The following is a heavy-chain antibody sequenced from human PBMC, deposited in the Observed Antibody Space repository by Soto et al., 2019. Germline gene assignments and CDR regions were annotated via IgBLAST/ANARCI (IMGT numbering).Heavy chain of an antibody. Sequence: QVQLVQSGAEVKKPGASVKVSCKASGYTFTSYYMHWVRQAPGQGLEWMGIINPSGGSTSYAQKFQGRGPMTRDTSTSKVYVELSSLRSEDTAVYYCVRDRSYRGCAYFDYWGQGTLVTVSS. CDR3: VRDRSYRGCAYFDY. V-gene: IGHV1-46*01. CDR1: GYTFTSYY. D-gene: IGHD3-16*02. J-gene: IGHJ4*02. CDR2: INPSGGST.